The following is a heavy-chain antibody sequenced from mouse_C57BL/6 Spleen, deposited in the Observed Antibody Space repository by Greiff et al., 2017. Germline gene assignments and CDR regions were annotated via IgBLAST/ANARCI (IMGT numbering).Heavy chain of an antibody. J-gene: IGHJ4*01. CDR3: ARDYYDYPYYAMDY. CDR2: INPGSGGT. Sequence: QVQLQQSGAELVRPGTSVKVSCKASGYAFTNYLIEWVKQRPGQGLEWIGVINPGSGGTNYNEKFKGKATLTADKSSSTAYMQLSSLTSEDSAVYFCARDYYDYPYYAMDYWGQGTSVTVSS. CDR1: GYAFTNYL. V-gene: IGHV1-54*01. D-gene: IGHD2-4*01.